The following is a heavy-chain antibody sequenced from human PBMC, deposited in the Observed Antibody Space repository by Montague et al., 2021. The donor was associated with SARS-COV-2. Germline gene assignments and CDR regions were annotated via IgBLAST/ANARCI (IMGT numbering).Heavy chain of an antibody. D-gene: IGHD1-26*01. CDR2: KFHSGST. J-gene: IGHJ4*02. CDR1: NYSVSSGYY. Sequence: SETLSLTCTVSNYSVSSGYYWGWIRQFPGKGLEWIGFKFHSGSTYYNPSLQSRVITSVDTSKNQVSPKLRSVSAADTAVYYCARGVVGPTVLFLEYWGQGILVAVSS. V-gene: IGHV4-38-2*02. CDR3: ARGVVGPTVLFLEY.